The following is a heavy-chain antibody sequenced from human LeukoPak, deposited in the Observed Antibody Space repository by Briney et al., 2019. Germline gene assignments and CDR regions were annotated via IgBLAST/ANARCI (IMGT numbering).Heavy chain of an antibody. CDR2: ISSSGSTI. D-gene: IGHD3-22*01. J-gene: IGHJ4*02. V-gene: IGHV3-48*03. CDR1: GFTFSSYE. CDR3: ARVNRDSSGYYYCGLDY. Sequence: GGSLSLSCAASGFTFSSYEMNWVRPAPGKGLEWVSYISSSGSTIYYADSVKGRFTTTRDNDKNSLYLQMNSLRAEDTAVYYCARVNRDSSGYYYCGLDYWGQGTLVTVSS.